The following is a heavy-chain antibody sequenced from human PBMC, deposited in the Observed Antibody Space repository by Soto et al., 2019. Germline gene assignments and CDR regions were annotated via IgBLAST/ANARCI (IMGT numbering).Heavy chain of an antibody. CDR3: AKDLSSLGWLALGAPFDS. D-gene: IGHD3-22*01. CDR2: VSANGRNT. Sequence: EGNLLESGGDVVQPGGSLRLSCAASGFTFSSYAMNWVRQAPGKGLEWVSSVSANGRNTYYADSVKGRFTVSRDKSKNALFLQVDSLRVEDTAMYYCAKDLSSLGWLALGAPFDSWGPGTLVTVSS. CDR1: GFTFSSYA. J-gene: IGHJ4*02. V-gene: IGHV3-23*01.